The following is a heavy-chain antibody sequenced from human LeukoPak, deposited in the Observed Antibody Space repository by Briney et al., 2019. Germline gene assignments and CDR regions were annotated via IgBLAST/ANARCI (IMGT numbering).Heavy chain of an antibody. CDR2: TYYRSKWYS. CDR1: GDSVSRNTAG. Sequence: SQTLSLTCAISGDSVSRNTAGWNWIRQSPSRGLEWLGRTYYRSKWYSDFAPSVRNRITINPDTSKNQFSLQLNSVTPEDTAVYYCARVGALSSSWLLYWGQGTLVTVSS. V-gene: IGHV6-1*01. J-gene: IGHJ4*02. CDR3: ARVGALSSSWLLY. D-gene: IGHD6-13*01.